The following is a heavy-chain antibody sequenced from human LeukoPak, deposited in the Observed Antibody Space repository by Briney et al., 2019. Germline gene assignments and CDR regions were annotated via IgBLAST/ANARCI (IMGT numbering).Heavy chain of an antibody. CDR2: IYTSGST. D-gene: IGHD1-1*01. CDR3: ARGSTGIAPPQPRAFDI. CDR1: GGSISSYY. Sequence: SETLSLTCTVSGGSISSYYWSWIRQPAGKGLEWIGRIYTSGSTNYNPSLKSRVTMSVDTSKNQFSLKLSSVTAADTAVHYCARGSTGIAPPQPRAFDIWGQGTMVTVSS. V-gene: IGHV4-4*07. J-gene: IGHJ3*02.